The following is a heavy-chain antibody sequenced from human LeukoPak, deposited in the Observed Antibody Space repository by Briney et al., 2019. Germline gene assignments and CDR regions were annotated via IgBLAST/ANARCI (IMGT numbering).Heavy chain of an antibody. Sequence: GRSLRLSCAASGFTFDDYAMHWVRQAPGKGLEWVSGISWNSGSIGYADSVKGRFTISRDNAKNSLYLQMNSLRAQDTALYYCAKEYCSSTSCYPYYYYYGMDVWGQGTTVTVSS. CDR2: ISWNSGSI. CDR3: AKEYCSSTSCYPYYYYYGMDV. J-gene: IGHJ6*02. V-gene: IGHV3-9*01. CDR1: GFTFDDYA. D-gene: IGHD2-2*01.